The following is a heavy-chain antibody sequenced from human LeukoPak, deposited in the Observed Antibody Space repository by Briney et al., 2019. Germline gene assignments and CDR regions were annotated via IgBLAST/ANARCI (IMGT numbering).Heavy chain of an antibody. CDR1: GFTVSSNY. CDR2: INSDGSTT. D-gene: IGHD1-26*01. Sequence: GSLRLSCAASGFTVSSNYMSWVRQAPGKGLVWVSRINSDGSTTSYADSVKGRFTISRDNAKNTLYLQMNSLRAEDTAVYYCARRGATRVAFDIWGQGTMVTVSS. J-gene: IGHJ3*02. CDR3: ARRGATRVAFDI. V-gene: IGHV3-74*01.